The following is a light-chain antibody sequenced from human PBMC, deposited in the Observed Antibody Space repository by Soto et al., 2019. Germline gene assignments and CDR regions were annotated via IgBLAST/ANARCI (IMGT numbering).Light chain of an antibody. V-gene: IGLV2-14*01. CDR2: EVS. CDR1: SSDVGAYNY. CDR3: SSYTSSSTYV. J-gene: IGLJ1*01. Sequence: QSVLTQPASVSGSPGQSITISCTATSSDVGAYNYVSWYQQHPGKAPKLMIYEVSNRPSGVSNRFSGSKSGNAASLTISGLQVEDEADYYCSSYTSSSTYVFGTGTKVTVL.